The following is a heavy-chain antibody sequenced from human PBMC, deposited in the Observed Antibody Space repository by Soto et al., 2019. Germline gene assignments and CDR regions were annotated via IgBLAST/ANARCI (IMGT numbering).Heavy chain of an antibody. CDR2: ISNRGGRT. CDR1: GFTFRSYA. Sequence: EVQLLESGGGLVQPGGSLRLSCAASGFTFRSYAMSWVRQAPGKGLEWVSGISNRGGRTYHADAVKGRFTISRDNSKNTLYLQMNSLRAEDTAVYYCARDRTIFGVVRGWFDPWGQGTLVTVPS. D-gene: IGHD3-3*01. V-gene: IGHV3-23*01. CDR3: ARDRTIFGVVRGWFDP. J-gene: IGHJ5*02.